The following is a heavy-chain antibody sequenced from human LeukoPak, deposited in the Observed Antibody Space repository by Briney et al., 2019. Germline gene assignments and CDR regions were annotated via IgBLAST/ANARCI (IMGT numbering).Heavy chain of an antibody. CDR3: ARDKTTVTTYYYYYMDV. J-gene: IGHJ6*03. CDR2: INWNGGST. D-gene: IGHD4-17*01. Sequence: GGSLRLSCAASGFTFDDYGMSWVRQAPGKGLEWVSGINWNGGSTGYAGSVKGRFTISRDNAKNSLYLQMNSLRAEDTAVYYCARDKTTVTTYYYYYMDVWGKGTTVTVSS. V-gene: IGHV3-20*04. CDR1: GFTFDDYG.